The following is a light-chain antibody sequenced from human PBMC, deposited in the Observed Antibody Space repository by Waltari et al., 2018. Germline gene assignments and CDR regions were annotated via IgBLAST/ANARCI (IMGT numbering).Light chain of an antibody. J-gene: IGKJ1*01. CDR2: GAS. Sequence: EIVMTQSLATLSVSPGERATLSCRASQSVSSNLAWYQQKPGQAPRLLIYGASTRATGIPARCCGSGSGTEFTLTISSLQSEDFAVYYCQQYNNWPWTFGQGTKVEIK. CDR1: QSVSSN. CDR3: QQYNNWPWT. V-gene: IGKV3-15*01.